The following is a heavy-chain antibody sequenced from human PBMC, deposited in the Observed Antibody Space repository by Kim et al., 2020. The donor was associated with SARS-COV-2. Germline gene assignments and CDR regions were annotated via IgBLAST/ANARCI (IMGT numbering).Heavy chain of an antibody. Sequence: ASVKVSCKASGYTFTTYAINWVRQAPGQGLEWMGWINTNTGNPTYAQGFTGRFVFSLDTSVSTAYLQISSLKAEDTAVYYCARDRGGYPTYYFDYWGQGTLVTVSS. D-gene: IGHD2-15*01. CDR1: GYTFTTYA. CDR3: ARDRGGYPTYYFDY. V-gene: IGHV7-4-1*02. J-gene: IGHJ4*02. CDR2: INTNTGNP.